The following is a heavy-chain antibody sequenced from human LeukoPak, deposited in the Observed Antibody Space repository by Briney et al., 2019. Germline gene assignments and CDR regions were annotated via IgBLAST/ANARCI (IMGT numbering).Heavy chain of an antibody. V-gene: IGHV4-39*01. CDR2: IYYSGST. J-gene: IGHJ4*02. Sequence: PSETLSLTCTVSGGSISSRSYYWGWIRQPPGKGLEWIGSIYYSGSTYYNPSLKSRVTISVDTSKNQFSLKLTSVTAADTAVYYCASSVWGNYLYSDNWGQGTLVTVSS. D-gene: IGHD3-16*02. CDR1: GGSISSRSYY. CDR3: ASSVWGNYLYSDN.